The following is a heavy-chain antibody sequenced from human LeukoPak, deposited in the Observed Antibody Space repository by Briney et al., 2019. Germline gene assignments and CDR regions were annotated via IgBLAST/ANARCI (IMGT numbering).Heavy chain of an antibody. D-gene: IGHD3-3*01. CDR2: INPDGSTT. CDR1: VHRISTYY. CDR3: ARHAYHDFWSGYPRYFDY. J-gene: IGHJ4*02. V-gene: IGHV3-74*01. Sequence: GLSLRLPCAASVHRISTYYIHWVRQARGKGLVWVSRINPDGSTTYYAVSVKGRITISRDNDKNTRYLQMNSLKAADTAVYYCARHAYHDFWSGYPRYFDYWGQGTLVTVSS.